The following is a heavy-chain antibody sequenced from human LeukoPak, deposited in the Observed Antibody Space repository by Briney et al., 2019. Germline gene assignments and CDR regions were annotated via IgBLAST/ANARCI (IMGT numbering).Heavy chain of an antibody. V-gene: IGHV4-59*01. J-gene: IGHJ6*03. CDR1: GGSISSYY. Sequence: KSSETLSLTCTVSGGSISSYYWSWIRQPPGKGLEWSGYIYYSGSTNYNPSLKSRVTISVDTSKNRFSLKLRSVTAADTAVYYCARTTTVRGTYYMDVWGKGTTVTVSS. CDR2: IYYSGST. CDR3: ARTTTVRGTYYMDV. D-gene: IGHD3-10*01.